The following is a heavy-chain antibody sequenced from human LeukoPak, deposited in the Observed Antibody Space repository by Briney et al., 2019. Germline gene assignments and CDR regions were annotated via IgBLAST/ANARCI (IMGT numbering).Heavy chain of an antibody. J-gene: IGHJ4*02. CDR1: GFTFSSYA. D-gene: IGHD3-9*01. CDR2: ISYDGSNK. V-gene: IGHV3-30*04. CDR3: ARESEYEYYDILTGYYDY. Sequence: GGSLRLSCAASGFTFSSYAMHWVRQAPGKGLEWVAVISYDGSNKYYADSVKGRFTISRDNSKNTLYLQMNSLRAEDTAVYYCARESEYEYYDILTGYYDYWGQGTLVTVSS.